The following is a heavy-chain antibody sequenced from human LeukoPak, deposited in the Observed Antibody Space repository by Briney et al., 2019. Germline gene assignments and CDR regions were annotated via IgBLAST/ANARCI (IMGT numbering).Heavy chain of an antibody. D-gene: IGHD1-26*01. J-gene: IGHJ4*02. V-gene: IGHV3-7*03. CDR3: AREGESYPFDY. CDR2: IKQDGSEK. CDR1: GCSFSSYL. Sequence: WGSLRLSCAASGCSFSSYLMSWVRQAPGKGREWVANIKQDGSEKYYVDSVKGRFTIFRDNDKNALYLQMNSLRAEDTVVYYCAREGESYPFDYWGQGTLVTVSS.